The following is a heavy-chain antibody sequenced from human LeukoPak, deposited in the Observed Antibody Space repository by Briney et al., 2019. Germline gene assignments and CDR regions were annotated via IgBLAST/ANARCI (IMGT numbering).Heavy chain of an antibody. CDR1: GFTFSNAW. Sequence: MSGGSLRLSCAASGFTFSNAWMIWARQAPGKALEWVSSISSSSRFVFYRDSFRGRFTIYRDNAENSLYLQMNSLRVEDTAIYYCATIAATGLSRDAFDFWGQGTMVTVSS. D-gene: IGHD6-13*01. J-gene: IGHJ3*01. CDR3: ATIAATGLSRDAFDF. CDR2: ISSSSRFV. V-gene: IGHV3-21*01.